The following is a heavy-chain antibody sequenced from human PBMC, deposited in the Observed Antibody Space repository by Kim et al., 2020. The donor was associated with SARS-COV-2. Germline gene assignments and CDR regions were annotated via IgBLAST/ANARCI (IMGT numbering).Heavy chain of an antibody. CDR2: IYYSGST. CDR1: GGSISSYY. D-gene: IGHD4-17*01. Sequence: SETLSLTCTVSGGSISSYYWSWIRQPPGKGLEWIGYIYYSGSTNYNPSLKSRVTISVDTSKNQFSLKLSSVTAADTAVYYCAAGDYDDAFDIWGQGTMVTVSS. V-gene: IGHV4-59*01. CDR3: AAGDYDDAFDI. J-gene: IGHJ3*02.